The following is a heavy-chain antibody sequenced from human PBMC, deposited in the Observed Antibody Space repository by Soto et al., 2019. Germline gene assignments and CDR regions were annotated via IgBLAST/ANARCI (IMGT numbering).Heavy chain of an antibody. V-gene: IGHV1-2*04. D-gene: IGHD3-22*01. CDR1: GYTFTGYY. CDR3: ARSSDDSSGYYHEGDYYYGMDV. CDR2: INPNSGGT. J-gene: IGHJ6*02. Sequence: ASVKVFCKASGYTFTGYYMHWVRQAPGQGLEWMGWINPNSGGTNYAQKFQGWVTMTRDTPISTAYMELSRLRSDDTAVYYCARSSDDSSGYYHEGDYYYGMDVWGQGTTVTVS.